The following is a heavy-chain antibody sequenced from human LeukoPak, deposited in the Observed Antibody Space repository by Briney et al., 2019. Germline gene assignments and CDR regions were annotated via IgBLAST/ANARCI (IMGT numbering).Heavy chain of an antibody. D-gene: IGHD5-24*01. Sequence: GGSLRLSCAASGFTFSDYYMSWVRQAPGKGLEWVANIKQDGSEKYYVDSVKGRFTISRDNAKNSLNLQMNSLRAEDTAVYYCARGRRWLQPIEYWGQGTLVTVSS. CDR2: IKQDGSEK. CDR1: GFTFSDYY. J-gene: IGHJ4*02. V-gene: IGHV3-7*01. CDR3: ARGRRWLQPIEY.